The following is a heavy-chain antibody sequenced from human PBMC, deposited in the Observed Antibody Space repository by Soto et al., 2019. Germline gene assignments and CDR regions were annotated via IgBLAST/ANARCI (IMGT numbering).Heavy chain of an antibody. CDR1: GFTFSSYW. V-gene: IGHV3-7*03. CDR3: ARLFGVVAQDV. CDR2: IKQDGSEK. D-gene: IGHD2-2*01. Sequence: GGSLRLSCAASGFTFSSYWMSWVRQAPGKGLEWVANIKQDGSEKYYVDSVKGRFTISRDNAKNSLYLQMNSLRAEDTAVHYCARLFGVVAQDVWGQGTTVTVSS. J-gene: IGHJ6*02.